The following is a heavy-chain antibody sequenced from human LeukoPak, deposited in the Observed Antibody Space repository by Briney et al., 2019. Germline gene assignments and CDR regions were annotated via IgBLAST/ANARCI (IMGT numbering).Heavy chain of an antibody. CDR3: ARAYSSSPNYYYYGMDV. J-gene: IGHJ6*02. CDR2: ISSSSSYI. V-gene: IGHV3-21*01. D-gene: IGHD6-6*01. CDR1: GFTFSSYS. Sequence: GGSLRLSCAASGFTFSSYSMNWVRQAPGKGLEWVSSISSSSSYIYYADSVKGRFTISRDNAKNSLYLQKNSLRAEDTAVYYCARAYSSSPNYYYYGMDVWGQGTTVTVSS.